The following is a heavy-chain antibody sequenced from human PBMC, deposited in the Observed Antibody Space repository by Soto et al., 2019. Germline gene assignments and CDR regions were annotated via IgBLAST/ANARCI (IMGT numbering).Heavy chain of an antibody. V-gene: IGHV1-69*13. D-gene: IGHD3-10*01. Sequence: SVKVSCKASGGTFSSYGIHWVRQAPGQGLEWMGGIIPMSGTANYAQKFQGRVAISVDESTRAAYMELRSLRSEDTAMYYCARENYYGSGSFYRDAFDIWGQGTMVTVSS. J-gene: IGHJ3*02. CDR3: ARENYYGSGSFYRDAFDI. CDR1: GGTFSSYG. CDR2: IIPMSGTA.